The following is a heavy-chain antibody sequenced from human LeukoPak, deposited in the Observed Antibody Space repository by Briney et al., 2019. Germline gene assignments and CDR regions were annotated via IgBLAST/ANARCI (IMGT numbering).Heavy chain of an antibody. CDR1: GGTFSSYA. D-gene: IGHD6-6*01. CDR3: ARDSSGPPTVYYYGMDV. V-gene: IGHV1-69*13. CDR2: IIPIFGTA. Sequence: ALVKVSCKASGGTFSSYAISWVRQAPGQGLEWMGGIIPIFGTANYAQKFQGRVTITADESTSTAYMELSSLRSEDTAVYYCARDSSGPPTVYYYGMDVWGQGTTVTVSS. J-gene: IGHJ6*02.